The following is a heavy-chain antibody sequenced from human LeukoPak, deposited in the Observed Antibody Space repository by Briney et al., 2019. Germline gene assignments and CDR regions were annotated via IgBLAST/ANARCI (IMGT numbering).Heavy chain of an antibody. D-gene: IGHD6-6*01. V-gene: IGHV1-69*01. J-gene: IGHJ6*03. CDR1: GGTFSSYA. Sequence: GASVKVSCKASGGTFSSYAISWVRQAPGQGLEWMGGIIPIFGTANYAQKFQGRVTITADESTSTAYMELSSLRSEDTAVYYCAREGSISGSLTYYYYMDVWGKGTTVTVSS. CDR3: AREGSISGSLTYYYYMDV. CDR2: IIPIFGTA.